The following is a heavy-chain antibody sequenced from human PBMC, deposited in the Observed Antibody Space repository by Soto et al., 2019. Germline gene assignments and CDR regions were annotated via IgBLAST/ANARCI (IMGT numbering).Heavy chain of an antibody. CDR3: ARGTSCLERGGVDY. V-gene: IGHV3-13*01. D-gene: IGHD2-2*01. CDR2: IGTAGDT. Sequence: EVQLVESGGGLVQTGGSLRLSCAASGFTFSSYDMHWVRQATGKGLEWVSAIGTAGDTYYPGSVKGRFTISRENAKNSLYLQMNSLVAGDTAVYYCARGTSCLERGGVDYWGQGTLVTVSS. CDR1: GFTFSSYD. J-gene: IGHJ4*02.